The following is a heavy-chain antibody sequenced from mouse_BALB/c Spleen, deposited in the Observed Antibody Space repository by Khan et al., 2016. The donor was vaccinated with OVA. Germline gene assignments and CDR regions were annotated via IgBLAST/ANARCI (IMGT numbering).Heavy chain of an antibody. D-gene: IGHD2-14*01. CDR3: ARADYRYDGYYAMDY. Sequence: QVQLQQSGPGLVAPSQSLSITCTVSGFSLSRYNIHWVRQPPGKGLEWLGMIWGGGGTDYNSTLKSRLSIRKENSKSQVLLKMNSLQTDDTAMYYCARADYRYDGYYAMDYWGQGTSVTVSS. CDR1: GFSLSRYN. J-gene: IGHJ4*01. V-gene: IGHV2-6-4*01. CDR2: IWGGGGT.